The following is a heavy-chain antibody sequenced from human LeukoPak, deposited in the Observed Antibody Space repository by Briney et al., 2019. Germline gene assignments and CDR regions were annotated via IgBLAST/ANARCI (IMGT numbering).Heavy chain of an antibody. CDR2: IYYSGNT. J-gene: IGHJ4*02. D-gene: IGHD3-22*01. V-gene: IGHV4-59*08. Sequence: PSETLSLTCTVSGGSLSSYYWTWIRQPPGKGLEWIGYIYYSGNTNYNPSLKSRVTISVDTSKNQFSLKLSSVTAADTAVYYCARHRDYYDSSGYTFPIDYWGQGPLVTASS. CDR1: GGSLSSYY. CDR3: ARHRDYYDSSGYTFPIDY.